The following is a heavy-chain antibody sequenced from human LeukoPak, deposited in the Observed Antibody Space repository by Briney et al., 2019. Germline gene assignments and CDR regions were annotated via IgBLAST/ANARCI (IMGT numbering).Heavy chain of an antibody. J-gene: IGHJ4*02. CDR3: ARPMASGWVPFDY. CDR1: GYSISSGYY. D-gene: IGHD6-19*01. Sequence: PSETLSLTCTVSGYSISSGYYWGWIRQPPGKGLEWIGSIYYRGNTYYHPSLNSRVTISVDTSKNQFSLKLSSVTAADTAVYYCARPMASGWVPFDYWGQGTLVTVSS. V-gene: IGHV4-38-2*02. CDR2: IYYRGNT.